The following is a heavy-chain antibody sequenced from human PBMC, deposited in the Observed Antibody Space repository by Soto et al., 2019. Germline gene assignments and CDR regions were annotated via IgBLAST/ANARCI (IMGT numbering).Heavy chain of an antibody. V-gene: IGHV4-34*01. CDR3: ARGGIVVVPAAMVY. Sequence: PSETLSLTCAVYGGSFSGYYWSWICQPPGKGLEWIGEINHSGSTNYNPPLKSRVTISVDTSKNQFSLKLSSVTAADTAVYYCARGGIVVVPAAMVYWGQGTLVTVSS. J-gene: IGHJ4*02. CDR1: GGSFSGYY. CDR2: INHSGST. D-gene: IGHD2-2*01.